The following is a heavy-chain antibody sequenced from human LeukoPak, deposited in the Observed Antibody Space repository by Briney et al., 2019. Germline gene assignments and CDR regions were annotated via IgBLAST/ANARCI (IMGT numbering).Heavy chain of an antibody. D-gene: IGHD4-11*01. CDR1: GFTFSTYY. J-gene: IGHJ4*02. Sequence: PGGSLRLSCAASGFTFSTYYMNWVRQAPGKGLEWVSSISSSSSYIYYAASVKGRFTISRDNAKNSLFLQMNSLRAEDTAVYFCARDQKGSTVNTIDSWGQGTLVTVSS. CDR3: ARDQKGSTVNTIDS. V-gene: IGHV3-21*01. CDR2: ISSSSSYI.